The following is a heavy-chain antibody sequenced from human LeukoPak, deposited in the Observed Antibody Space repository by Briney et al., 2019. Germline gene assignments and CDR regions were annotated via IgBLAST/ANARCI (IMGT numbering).Heavy chain of an antibody. V-gene: IGHV3-13*05. J-gene: IGHJ6*02. CDR1: GFAFSGYD. Sequence: GGSLRLSCAASGFAFSGYDMHWVRQATGKGLEWVSGIGTAGDPYYSGSVKGRFTISRENAKNSLYLQMNSLRAGDTAVYYCARATILTGYGMDVWGQGTTVTVSS. CDR2: IGTAGDP. CDR3: ARATILTGYGMDV. D-gene: IGHD3-9*01.